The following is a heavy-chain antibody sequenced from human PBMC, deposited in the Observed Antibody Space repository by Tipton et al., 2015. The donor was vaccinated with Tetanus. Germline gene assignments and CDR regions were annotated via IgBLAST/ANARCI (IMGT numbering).Heavy chain of an antibody. Sequence: TLSLTCSVSGASISSYYWNWIRQVPGKGLEWIGYTHHSGNTNYNPSLSGRVTTSVDTSKNQFSLKMSSVTAADTAVYYCAGVTAQRTELYVEHWGQGTQVTVSS. CDR1: GASISSYY. CDR2: THHSGNT. J-gene: IGHJ1*01. D-gene: IGHD2-2*02. V-gene: IGHV4-59*01. CDR3: AGVTAQRTELYVEH.